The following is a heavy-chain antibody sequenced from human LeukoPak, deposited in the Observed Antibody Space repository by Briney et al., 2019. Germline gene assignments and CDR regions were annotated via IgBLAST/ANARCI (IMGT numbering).Heavy chain of an antibody. CDR1: GGSFSGYY. V-gene: IGHV4-34*01. Sequence: SETLSLTCAVYGGSFSGYYWSWIRQPPGKGLEWIGEINHSGSTNYNPSLKSRVTISVDTSKNQFSLKLSSVTAADTAVYYCAGEGLFTGRPPFHPRGQGTLFTVSS. D-gene: IGHD1-14*01. CDR2: INHSGST. J-gene: IGHJ5*02. CDR3: AGEGLFTGRPPFHP.